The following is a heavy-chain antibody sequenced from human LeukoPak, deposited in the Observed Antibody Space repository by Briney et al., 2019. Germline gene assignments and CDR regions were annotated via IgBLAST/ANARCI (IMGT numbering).Heavy chain of an antibody. J-gene: IGHJ4*02. CDR2: IYTSGST. CDR1: GGSISSYY. CDR3: ARHFSEYQLLRGGFFDY. V-gene: IGHV4-4*07. Sequence: SETLSLTCTVSGGSISSYYWSWIRQPAGKGLEWIGRIYTSGSTNYYPSLKSRVTMSVDTSKNQFSLKLNSVTATDPAVYYCARHFSEYQLLRGGFFDYWGQGTLVTVSS. D-gene: IGHD2-2*01.